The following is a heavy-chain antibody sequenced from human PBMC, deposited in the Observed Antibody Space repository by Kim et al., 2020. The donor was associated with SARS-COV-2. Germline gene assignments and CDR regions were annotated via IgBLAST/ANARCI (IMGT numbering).Heavy chain of an antibody. J-gene: IGHJ6*03. CDR3: ARRCSEVVPAAMGLGLHYYDYMDV. CDR1: GGSFSGYY. CDR2: INHSGST. Sequence: SETLSLTCAVYGGSFSGYYWSWIRQPPGKGLEWIGEINHSGSTNYNPSLKSRVTISVDTSKNQFSLKLSSVTAADTAVYYCARRCSEVVPAAMGLGLHYYDYMDVWGKGTTVTVSS. D-gene: IGHD2-2*01. V-gene: IGHV4-34*01.